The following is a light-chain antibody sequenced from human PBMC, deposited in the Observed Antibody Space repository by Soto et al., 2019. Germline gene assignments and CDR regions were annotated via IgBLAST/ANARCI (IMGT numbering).Light chain of an antibody. CDR1: SRDVGGYNY. Sequence: SVMTQAASVAGSPGQSTTISCTVTSRDVGGYNYVSWYQQHPGKAPKLMIYEVSNRPSGVSNRFSGSKSGNTASLTISGLQAEDEADYYCSSYTSSSTAVFGGGTKVTVL. CDR3: SSYTSSSTAV. J-gene: IGLJ2*01. V-gene: IGLV2-14*01. CDR2: EVS.